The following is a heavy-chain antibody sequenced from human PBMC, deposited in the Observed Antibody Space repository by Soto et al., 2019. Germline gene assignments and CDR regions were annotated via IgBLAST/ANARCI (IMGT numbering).Heavy chain of an antibody. CDR3: ARLLTEGATFREDAFDL. D-gene: IGHD1-26*01. CDR2: ISTFNGKT. Sequence: QVQLVQSGGDVKTPGASVKVSCTTFRYTFTSHGIAWVRQAPGQGLEWMGWISTFNGKTDYAQKFQGRVTMTADTLTSTVHIELRSLRSDDTAVYYCARLLTEGATFREDAFDLWCQGTKVTVS. V-gene: IGHV1-18*01. CDR1: RYTFTSHG. J-gene: IGHJ3*01.